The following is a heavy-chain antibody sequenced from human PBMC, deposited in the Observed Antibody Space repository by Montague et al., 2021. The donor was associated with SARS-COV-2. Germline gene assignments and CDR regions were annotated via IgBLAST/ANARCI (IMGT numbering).Heavy chain of an antibody. D-gene: IGHD3-3*01. V-gene: IGHV4-34*01. CDR2: INHRGST. CDR3: ARGTGPRSITIFGLIINGHVFDI. CDR1: GGSISGYY. Sequence: SETLSLTCAVYGGSISGYYWSWIRQPPGKGLEWIGEINHRGSTNYNPSLKSRVIISVDTSKNQFSLKLSSVTAADTAVYYCARGTGPRSITIFGLIINGHVFDIWGQGTMVTVSS. J-gene: IGHJ3*02.